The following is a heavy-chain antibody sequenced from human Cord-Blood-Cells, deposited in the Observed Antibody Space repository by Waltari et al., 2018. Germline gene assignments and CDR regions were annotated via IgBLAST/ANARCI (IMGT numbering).Heavy chain of an antibody. CDR3: AGSLGSGYYVPDAFDI. J-gene: IGHJ3*02. D-gene: IGHD3-3*01. V-gene: IGHV4-34*01. CDR1: GGSFSGYY. Sequence: QVQLQQWGAGLLKPSETLSLTCAVYGGSFSGYYWSWIRQPPGKGLEWIGEINHSGSTNYNPPLKSRVTISVDTAKNQFSLKLSSVTAADTAVYYCAGSLGSGYYVPDAFDIWGQGTMVTVSS. CDR2: INHSGST.